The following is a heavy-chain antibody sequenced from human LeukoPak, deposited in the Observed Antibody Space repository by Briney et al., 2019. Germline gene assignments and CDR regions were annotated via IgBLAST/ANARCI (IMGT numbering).Heavy chain of an antibody. Sequence: GGSLRLSCAASGFTFSSYAMSWVRQAPGKGLEWVSAISGSGGSTYYADSVKGRFTISRDNSKNTLYLQMNSLRAEDTAVYYCAKDLGDYYDSSGYYFLSYYYYGMDVWGQGTTVTVSS. CDR1: GFTFSSYA. CDR3: AKDLGDYYDSSGYYFLSYYYYGMDV. D-gene: IGHD3-22*01. J-gene: IGHJ6*02. CDR2: ISGSGGST. V-gene: IGHV3-23*01.